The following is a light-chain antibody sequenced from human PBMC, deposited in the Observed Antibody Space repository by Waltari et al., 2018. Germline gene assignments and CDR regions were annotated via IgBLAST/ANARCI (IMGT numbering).Light chain of an antibody. V-gene: IGKV4-1*01. J-gene: IGKJ1*01. CDR2: WAS. CDR3: QQYYSTPQA. CDR1: QSVLYSSNNKNY. Sequence: DIVMTQSPDSLAVSLGERATIYCKSSQSVLYSSNNKNYLAWYQQKPGQPPRLLIYWASTRESGVPDRFSGSGSGTDFTLTISSLQAEDVALYYCQQYYSTPQAFGQGTKVEI.